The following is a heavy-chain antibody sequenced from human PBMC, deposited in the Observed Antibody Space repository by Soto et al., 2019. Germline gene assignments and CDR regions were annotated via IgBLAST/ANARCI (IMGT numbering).Heavy chain of an antibody. Sequence: GGSLRLSCAASGFTFSSYAMKWVRQAPGKGLEWVSLIGESGTPTYYADSVKGRFTISRDNSGNTLFLEMYSLRAEDTAVYYCARYIPGVRYYGMDGWGQGTAVTFSS. J-gene: IGHJ6*02. CDR2: IGESGTPT. CDR3: ARYIPGVRYYGMDG. V-gene: IGHV3-23*01. D-gene: IGHD2-2*01. CDR1: GFTFSSYA.